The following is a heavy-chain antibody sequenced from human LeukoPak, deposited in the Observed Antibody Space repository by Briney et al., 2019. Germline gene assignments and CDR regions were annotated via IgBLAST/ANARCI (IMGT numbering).Heavy chain of an antibody. CDR2: IIGSGANT. J-gene: IGHJ6*03. CDR1: GFRFRGFA. CDR3: AKKEGRTYSYWYMDV. V-gene: IGHV3-23*01. D-gene: IGHD2-21*01. Sequence: GGSLRLSCAASGFRFRGFAMSWVRQAPGKGLEWVSGIIGSGANTFYADSVKGRFSISRDNSKNTLYLQMNSLRAEDTAIYYCAKKEGRTYSYWYMDVWGKGTTVTVSS.